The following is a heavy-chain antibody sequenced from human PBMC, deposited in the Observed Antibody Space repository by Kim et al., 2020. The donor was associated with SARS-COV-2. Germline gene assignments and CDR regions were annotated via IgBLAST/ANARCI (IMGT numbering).Heavy chain of an antibody. V-gene: IGHV4-39*01. D-gene: IGHD3-3*01. CDR1: GDSIRSSTFY. J-gene: IGHJ4*02. CDR2: IYYTGST. Sequence: SETLSLTCTVSGDSIRSSTFYWVWIRRPPGKGLEWIGSIYYTGSTYYNPSLKSRVTISADTSKNYFSLKLNSVTAADTAVYYCAKHVGRYDFWSGPLSGVDYWGQGMLVPVSS. CDR3: AKHVGRYDFWSGPLSGVDY.